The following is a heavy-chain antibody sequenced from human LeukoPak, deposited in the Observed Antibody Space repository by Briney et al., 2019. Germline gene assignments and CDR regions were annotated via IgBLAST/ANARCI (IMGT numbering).Heavy chain of an antibody. D-gene: IGHD5-24*01. CDR3: ARVRDGNTGDFDY. CDR2: INPNTGST. J-gene: IGHJ4*02. Sequence: ASVKVSCTAYGYTFTGYYIHWVRQAPGQGPEWMGYINPNTGSTKHAQKFQDSVTMTRDTSISTAYMELSRLRADDTAVYYCARVRDGNTGDFDYWGQGTLVTVSS. CDR1: GYTFTGYY. V-gene: IGHV1-2*02.